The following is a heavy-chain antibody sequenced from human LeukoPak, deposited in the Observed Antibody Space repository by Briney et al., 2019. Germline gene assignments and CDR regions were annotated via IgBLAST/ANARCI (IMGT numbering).Heavy chain of an antibody. D-gene: IGHD6-13*01. J-gene: IGHJ6*03. Sequence: GGSLRLSCAASGFTFSNYEMNWVRQAPGKGLEWISHISNIGDIIHYADSVEGRFTISRDNAKNSLYLQMNSLRAEDTAVYYCARVTSGITGGTYYYYYMDVWGKGTTVTVSS. CDR3: ARVTSGITGGTYYYYYMDV. CDR1: GFTFSNYE. CDR2: ISNIGDII. V-gene: IGHV3-48*03.